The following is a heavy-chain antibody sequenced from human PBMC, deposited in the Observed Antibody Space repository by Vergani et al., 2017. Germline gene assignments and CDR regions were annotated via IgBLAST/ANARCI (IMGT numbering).Heavy chain of an antibody. V-gene: IGHV4-34*01. CDR3: ASGGGTD. Sequence: QVQLQQWGAGLLKPSETLSLTCAVYGGSFSGYYWSWIRQPPGKGLEWIGEINHSGSTYYNPSLKSRVTISVDTSKNQFSLQLNSVTPEDTAVYYCASGGGTDWGQGTLVTVSS. CDR1: GGSFSGYY. J-gene: IGHJ4*02. CDR2: INHSGST.